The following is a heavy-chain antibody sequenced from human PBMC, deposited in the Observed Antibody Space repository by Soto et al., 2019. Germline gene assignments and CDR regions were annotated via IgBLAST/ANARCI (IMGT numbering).Heavy chain of an antibody. D-gene: IGHD3-22*01. J-gene: IGHJ4*02. V-gene: IGHV4-30-4*01. CDR3: ARYLRYYDSSGYSPVIDY. CDR1: GGSISSGDYY. Sequence: PSETLSLTCTVSGGSISSGDYYWSWIRQPPGKGLEWIGYIYYSGSTYYNPSLKSRVTISVDTSKNQFSLKLSSVTAADTAVYYCARYLRYYDSSGYSPVIDYWGQGTLVTVS. CDR2: IYYSGST.